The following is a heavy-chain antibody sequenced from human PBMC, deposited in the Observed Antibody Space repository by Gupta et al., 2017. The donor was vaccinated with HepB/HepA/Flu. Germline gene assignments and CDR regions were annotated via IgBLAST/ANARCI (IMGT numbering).Heavy chain of an antibody. CDR3: ARGLLWFGELWVGGAIDI. J-gene: IGHJ3*02. D-gene: IGHD3-10*01. CDR1: GFTFSNYE. Sequence: EVQLVESGGGLVQPGGSLRLSCAASGFTFSNYEMNWVRQAPGKGLEWISYIGSSGITIYYADSVKGRFTISRDNAKNSLYLQMNSLRAEDTAVYYCARGLLWFGELWVGGAIDIWGQGTTVTVSS. V-gene: IGHV3-48*03. CDR2: IGSSGITI.